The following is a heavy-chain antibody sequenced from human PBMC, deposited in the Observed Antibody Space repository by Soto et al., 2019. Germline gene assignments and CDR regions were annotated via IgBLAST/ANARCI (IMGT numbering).Heavy chain of an antibody. V-gene: IGHV1-69*01. CDR2: IIPIFGTP. D-gene: IGHD3-10*01. CDR3: ARDRDDYGSGNYYNRIDF. Sequence: QVQLVQSGAEVKKPGSSVKVSCKASGGIFSTYAISWLRQAPGQGLEWMGGIIPIFGTPNCAQRFQGRVPITADESTTTSYMELSRLKSEDTAVYYCARDRDDYGSGNYYNRIDFWGQGTLVTVSS. J-gene: IGHJ4*02. CDR1: GGIFSTYA.